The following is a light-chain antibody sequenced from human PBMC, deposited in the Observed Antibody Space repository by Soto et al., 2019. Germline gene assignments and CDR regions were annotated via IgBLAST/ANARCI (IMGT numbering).Light chain of an antibody. V-gene: IGLV1-40*01. CDR3: QSYDNNLRGVL. CDR2: GNK. Sequence: QSVLTQPPSVSGAPGQIVTISCTGSSSNIGAGADVHWYQQSPGRVPKLLVSGNKHRPSGVPDRFSASKYGTSASLAITGLQADDEADYYCQSYDNNLRGVLFGGGTKLTVL. CDR1: SSNIGAGAD. J-gene: IGLJ2*01.